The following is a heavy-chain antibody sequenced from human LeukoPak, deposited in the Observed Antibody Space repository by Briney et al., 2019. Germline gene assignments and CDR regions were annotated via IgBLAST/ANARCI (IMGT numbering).Heavy chain of an antibody. CDR1: GFTFTNAW. Sequence: GTSLRLSCAASGFTFTNAWMSWVRQAPGKGLEWVGRIKSKGDGETTDYAAPVKGRFTMSRDDSKATLYLQMNSLKTEDTAVYFCTTDLGITMIRGVIVFWGQGTLVTVSS. CDR2: IKSKGDGETT. J-gene: IGHJ4*02. CDR3: TTDLGITMIRGVIVF. V-gene: IGHV3-15*01. D-gene: IGHD3-10*01.